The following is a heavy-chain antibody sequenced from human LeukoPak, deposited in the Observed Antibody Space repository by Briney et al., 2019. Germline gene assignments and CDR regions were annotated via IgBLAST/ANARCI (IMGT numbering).Heavy chain of an antibody. CDR2: IKKDGSEK. Sequence: PGGSLRLSCAASGFTFSNYWMNWVRQAPGKGPEWVANIKKDGSEKYYVDSVKGRFTISRDNAKNSLYLQTNSLRADDTAVYFCAGGAGFLIDYWGQGALVTVSS. J-gene: IGHJ4*02. CDR1: GFTFSNYW. D-gene: IGHD2/OR15-2a*01. CDR3: AGGAGFLIDY. V-gene: IGHV3-7*01.